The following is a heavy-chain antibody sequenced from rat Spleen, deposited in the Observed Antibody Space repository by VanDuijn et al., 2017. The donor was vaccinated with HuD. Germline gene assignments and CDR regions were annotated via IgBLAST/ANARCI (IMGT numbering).Heavy chain of an antibody. CDR1: GFTFSNYY. Sequence: EVQLVESGGGLVQPGRSLKLSCAASGFTFSNYYMAWVRQAPKKGLEWVATLSTSGSRTYYRDSVKGRFTISRDNAKSTLYLQMDSLRSEDTATYYCARHPYGSDGWFAYWGQGTLVTVSS. J-gene: IGHJ3*01. D-gene: IGHD1-3*01. CDR3: ARHPYGSDGWFAY. V-gene: IGHV5-25*01. CDR2: LSTSGSRT.